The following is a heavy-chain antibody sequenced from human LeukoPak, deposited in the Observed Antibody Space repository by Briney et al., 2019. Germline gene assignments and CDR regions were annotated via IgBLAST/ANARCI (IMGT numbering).Heavy chain of an antibody. CDR3: ARVQAYGGKGYFDY. Sequence: PSETLSLTCTVSGGSISSYYWSWIRQPPGKGLEWIGYIYYSGSTNYDPSLKSRVTISVDTSKNQFSLKLSSVTAADTAVYYCARVQAYGGKGYFDYWGQGTLVTVSS. CDR2: IYYSGST. CDR1: GGSISSYY. D-gene: IGHD4-23*01. J-gene: IGHJ4*02. V-gene: IGHV4-59*01.